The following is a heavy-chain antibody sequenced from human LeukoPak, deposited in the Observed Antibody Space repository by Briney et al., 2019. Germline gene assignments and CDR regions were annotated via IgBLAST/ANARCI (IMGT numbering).Heavy chain of an antibody. V-gene: IGHV1-24*01. CDR1: GYTLTELS. CDR3: ATAPIIAVAGTPYYFDY. Sequence: GASVKVSCKVFGYTLTELSMHWVRQAPGKGLEWMGGFDPEDGETIYAQKFQGRVTMTEDTSTDTAYMELSSLRSEDTAVYYCATAPIIAVAGTPYYFDYWGQGTLVTVSS. CDR2: FDPEDGET. J-gene: IGHJ4*02. D-gene: IGHD6-19*01.